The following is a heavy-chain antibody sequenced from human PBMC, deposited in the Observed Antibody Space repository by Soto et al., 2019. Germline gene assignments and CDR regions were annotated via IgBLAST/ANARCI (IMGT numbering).Heavy chain of an antibody. CDR2: ITAYNGNT. Sequence: QVQLVQSGAEVKKPGASVKVSCKASGYTFTSYGISWVRQAPGQGLEWMGWITAYNGNTNYAQKLQGRVTMTTDTSTSTDYMELRSLRSDDTSVYYCAKRRGYSNGEFDYWGQGTLVTVSS. J-gene: IGHJ4*02. CDR1: GYTFTSYG. CDR3: AKRRGYSNGEFDY. D-gene: IGHD5-18*01. V-gene: IGHV1-18*01.